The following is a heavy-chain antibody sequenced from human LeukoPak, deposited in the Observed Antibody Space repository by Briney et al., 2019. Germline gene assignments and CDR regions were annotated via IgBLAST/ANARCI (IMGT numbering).Heavy chain of an antibody. J-gene: IGHJ4*02. CDR2: IGYDGSNK. Sequence: GRPLRLSCAASGFTFSSYGIHWVRQAPGKGLEWVARIGYDGSNKYYADSVKGRFTISRDNSKNTLYLQMNSLRTEDTAVYFCAKEIYYDSSAFFDYWGQGTLVTVSA. V-gene: IGHV3-30*18. D-gene: IGHD3-22*01. CDR1: GFTFSSYG. CDR3: AKEIYYDSSAFFDY.